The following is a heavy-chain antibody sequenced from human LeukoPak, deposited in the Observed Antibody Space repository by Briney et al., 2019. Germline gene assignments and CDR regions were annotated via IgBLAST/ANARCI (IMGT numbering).Heavy chain of an antibody. J-gene: IGHJ6*02. V-gene: IGHV4-30-2*01. Sequence: SQTLSLTCAVSGGSISSGGYSWGWIRQPPGKGLEWIGYIYHSGSTYYNPSLKSRVTISVDRSKNQFSLKLSSVTAADTAVYYCARALTYYYDSSVYYYGMDVWGQGTTVTVSS. CDR2: IYHSGST. CDR3: ARALTYYYDSSVYYYGMDV. D-gene: IGHD3-22*01. CDR1: GGSISSGGYS.